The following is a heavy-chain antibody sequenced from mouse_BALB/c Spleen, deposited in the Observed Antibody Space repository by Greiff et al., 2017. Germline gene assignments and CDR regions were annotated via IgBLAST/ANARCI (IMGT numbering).Heavy chain of an antibody. CDR2: SRNKANDYTT. V-gene: IGHV7-1*02. CDR3: ARDDGSLDWFAY. J-gene: IGHJ3*01. Sequence: DVMLVESGGGLVQPGGSLRLSCATSGFTFSDFYMEWVRQPPGKRLEWIAASRNKANDYTTEYSASVKGRFIVSRDTSQSILYLQMNALRAEDTAIYYCARDDGSLDWFAYWGQGTLVTVSA. CDR1: GFTFSDFY. D-gene: IGHD6-1*01.